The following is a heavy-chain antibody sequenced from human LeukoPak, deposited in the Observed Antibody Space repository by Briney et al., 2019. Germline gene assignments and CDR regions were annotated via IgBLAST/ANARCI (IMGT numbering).Heavy chain of an antibody. J-gene: IGHJ6*02. CDR3: ARDSRGWGYYYGMDV. V-gene: IGHV4-4*07. CDR2: IYPSGTT. CDR1: GGSLSSYY. Sequence: PSETLSLTCSVSGGSLSSYYWSWIRQSAGKGLEWIGRIYPSGTTNYNPSLKSRVTVSLDTSKNHFSLNLSSVTAADTAVYYCARDSRGWGYYYGMDVWGQGTAVTVSS. D-gene: IGHD6-19*01.